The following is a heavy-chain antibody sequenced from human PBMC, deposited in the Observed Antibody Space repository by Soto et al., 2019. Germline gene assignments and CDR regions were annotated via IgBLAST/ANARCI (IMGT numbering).Heavy chain of an antibody. CDR3: ARDRCSGSTSCYYTLYFDY. J-gene: IGHJ4*02. CDR2: IWYDGSNK. V-gene: IGHV3-33*01. D-gene: IGHD2-2*01. CDR1: GFTFSSYG. Sequence: PGGSLRLSCAASGFTFSSYGMHWVRQAPGKGLEWVAVIWYDGSNKYYADSVKGRFTISRDNSKNTLYLQMNSLRAEDTAVYYCARDRCSGSTSCYYTLYFDYWGQGTLVTVSS.